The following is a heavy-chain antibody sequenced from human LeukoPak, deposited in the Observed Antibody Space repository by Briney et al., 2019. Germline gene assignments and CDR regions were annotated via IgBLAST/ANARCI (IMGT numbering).Heavy chain of an antibody. CDR2: INHSGST. CDR3: ARGLDWNDELDY. Sequence: PSETLSLTCAVYGGSFSGYYWGWIRQPPGKGLEWIGEINHSGSTNYNPSLKSRVTISVDTSKNQFSLKLSSVTAADTAVYYCARGLDWNDELDYWGQGTLVTVSS. J-gene: IGHJ4*02. CDR1: GGSFSGYY. D-gene: IGHD1-1*01. V-gene: IGHV4-34*01.